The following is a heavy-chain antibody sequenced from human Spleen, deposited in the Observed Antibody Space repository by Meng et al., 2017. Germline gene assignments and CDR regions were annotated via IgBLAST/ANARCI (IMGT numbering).Heavy chain of an antibody. J-gene: IGHJ4*02. V-gene: IGHV4-61*01. CDR1: GYSISSGYY. Sequence: SETLSLTCTVSGYSISSGYYWGWIRQPPGKGLEWIGYIHNSGGTTYNPSLKSRVTMSVDTSKNQFSLKLSSVAAADTAVYYCARDIREVGATYYFDYWGQGTLVTVSS. CDR2: IHNSGGT. CDR3: ARDIREVGATYYFDY. D-gene: IGHD1-26*01.